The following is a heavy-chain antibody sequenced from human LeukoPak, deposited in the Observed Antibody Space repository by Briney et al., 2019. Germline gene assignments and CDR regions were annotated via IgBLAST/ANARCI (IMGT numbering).Heavy chain of an antibody. V-gene: IGHV3-74*01. CDR3: GNPTFA. Sequence: AGGSLRLSCTASEFTFSNYWMNWVRQAPGKGLVWVSRINNDGSTTYYADSVKGRFTISRDNAKNTLYLQMNSLRGEDTGLYYCGNPTFAWGQGTLVTVSS. CDR1: EFTFSNYW. J-gene: IGHJ4*02. CDR2: INNDGSTT. D-gene: IGHD3-3*01.